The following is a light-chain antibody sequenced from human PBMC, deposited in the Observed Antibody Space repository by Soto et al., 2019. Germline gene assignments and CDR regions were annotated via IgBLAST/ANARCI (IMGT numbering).Light chain of an antibody. CDR3: QQYNNWPPIT. CDR2: VAS. J-gene: IGKJ5*01. CDR1: QSVSSN. V-gene: IGKV3-15*01. Sequence: EIVMTQSPGTLSVSPGERATLSCRASQSVSSNLAWYQHKPGQEPRLLIYVASTRATGIPARFSGSGSGTEFTITISSLLSEDFAVYYCQQYNNWPPITFGQGTRLEIK.